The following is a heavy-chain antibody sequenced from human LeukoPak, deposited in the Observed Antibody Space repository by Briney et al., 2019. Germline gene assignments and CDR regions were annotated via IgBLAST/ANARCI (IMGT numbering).Heavy chain of an antibody. Sequence: SETLSLTCTVSGGSISSYYWSWIRQPPGKGLEWIGYIYYSGSTNYNPSLKSRVTISVDTSKNQFSLKLSSVTAADTAVYYCARVKLPVTAVFDYWGQGTLVTASS. CDR2: IYYSGST. CDR1: GGSISSYY. D-gene: IGHD4-11*01. V-gene: IGHV4-59*01. CDR3: ARVKLPVTAVFDY. J-gene: IGHJ4*02.